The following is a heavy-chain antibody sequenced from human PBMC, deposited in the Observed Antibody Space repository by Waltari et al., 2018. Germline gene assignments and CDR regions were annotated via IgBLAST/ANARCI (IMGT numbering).Heavy chain of an antibody. J-gene: IGHJ4*02. CDR3: AKAVGRTTLSGGFDY. CDR2: LSGSGGST. CDR1: GFTFTSHA. D-gene: IGHD1-7*01. V-gene: IGHV3-23*04. Sequence: VQLVESGGGLVQPGGSLRLSCAASGFTFTSHAMSWVRQAPGEGLEWVSSLSGSGGSTYYADSVKGRFTIARDNSKNTLYLQMNSLRAEDTAIYYCAKAVGRTTLSGGFDYWGQGTLVSVSS.